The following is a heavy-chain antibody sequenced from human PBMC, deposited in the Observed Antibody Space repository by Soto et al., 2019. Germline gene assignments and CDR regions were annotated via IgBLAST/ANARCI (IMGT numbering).Heavy chain of an antibody. CDR1: GGSISTSRSY. D-gene: IGHD2-21*01. Sequence: SETLSLTCNVSGGSISTSRSYWAWIRQPPGKGLEWLANIFYSGSTYYNPSLASRVTVSVDTSKNEFSLKLRSVTAADTAVYYCGRQQKTGDTALWFDPGGQETLVTVSS. CDR2: IFYSGST. V-gene: IGHV4-39*01. CDR3: GRQQKTGDTALWFDP. J-gene: IGHJ5*02.